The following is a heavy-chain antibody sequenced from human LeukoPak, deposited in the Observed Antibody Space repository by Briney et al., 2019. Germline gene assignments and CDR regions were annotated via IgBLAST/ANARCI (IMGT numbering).Heavy chain of an antibody. CDR1: GFTFSSYG. J-gene: IGHJ4*02. D-gene: IGHD3-9*01. V-gene: IGHV3-30*18. CDR3: AKGRGLRYFDWLLLYY. Sequence: PGGSLRLSCAASGFTFSSYGVHWVRQAPGKGLEWVAVISYDGSNKYYADSVKGRFTISRDSSKNTLYLQMNSLRAEDTAVYYCAKGRGLRYFDWLLLYYWGQGTLVTVSS. CDR2: ISYDGSNK.